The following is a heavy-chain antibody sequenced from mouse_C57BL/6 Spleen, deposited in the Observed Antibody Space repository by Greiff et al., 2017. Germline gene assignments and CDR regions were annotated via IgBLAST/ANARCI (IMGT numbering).Heavy chain of an antibody. CDR2: IDPETGGT. V-gene: IGHV1-15*01. D-gene: IGHD2-1*01. CDR1: GYTFTDYE. Sequence: VQLQQSGAELVRPGASVTLSCKVSGYTFTDYEMHWVKQTPVHGLEWIGAIDPETGGTAYNQKFKGKAILTADKSSSPAYMELRSLTSEDSAVYYCSRSYGNLYYLDYWGQGTTLTVSS. CDR3: SRSYGNLYYLDY. J-gene: IGHJ2*01.